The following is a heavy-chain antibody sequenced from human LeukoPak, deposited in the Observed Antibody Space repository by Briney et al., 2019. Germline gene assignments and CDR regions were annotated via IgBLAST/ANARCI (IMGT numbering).Heavy chain of an antibody. CDR2: INHSGST. Sequence: SETLSLTCAVYGGSFSGYYWSWIRQPPGKRLEWIGEINHSGSTNYNPSLKSRVTISVDTSKNQFSLKLSSVTAADTAVYYCARGRKNLRYYDSSGYYPFDYWGQGTLVTVSS. D-gene: IGHD3-22*01. CDR1: GGSFSGYY. V-gene: IGHV4-34*01. CDR3: ARGRKNLRYYDSSGYYPFDY. J-gene: IGHJ4*02.